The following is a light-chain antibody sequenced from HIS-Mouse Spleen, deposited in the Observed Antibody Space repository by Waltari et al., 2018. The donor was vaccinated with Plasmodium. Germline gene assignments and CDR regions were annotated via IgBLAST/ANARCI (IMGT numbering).Light chain of an antibody. CDR3: QQYNNWSFT. V-gene: IGKV3-15*01. J-gene: IGKJ3*01. Sequence: EIVVTQSPATLSVSTGERATLSCRASQSVSINLAWYQQKPGQAPRLLIYGASTRATGIPARFSGSGSGTEFTLTISSLQSEDFAVYYCQQYNNWSFTFGPGTKVDIK. CDR1: QSVSIN. CDR2: GAS.